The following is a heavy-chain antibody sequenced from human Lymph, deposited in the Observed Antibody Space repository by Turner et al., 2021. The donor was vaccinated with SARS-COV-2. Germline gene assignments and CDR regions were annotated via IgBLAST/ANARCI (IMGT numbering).Heavy chain of an antibody. CDR1: GFTFDYYA. J-gene: IGHJ4*02. CDR2: INWSGGSI. D-gene: IGHD1-26*01. V-gene: IGHV3-9*01. CDR3: AKDLAGTYYSSFDY. Sequence: EVQLVESGGGLVQPGRSLRLSCAASGFTFDYYAMHLVRQAPGKGLEWVLGINWSGGSIAYADPVKGRFTISRENPKNPLDLQMNSLRAEETAFYYFAKDLAGTYYSSFDYWGQGTLVTVSS.